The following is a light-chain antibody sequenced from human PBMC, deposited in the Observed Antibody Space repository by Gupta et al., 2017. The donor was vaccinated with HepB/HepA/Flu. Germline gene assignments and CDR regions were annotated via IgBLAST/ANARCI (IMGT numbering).Light chain of an antibody. J-gene: IGKJ1*01. Sequence: IQMTQSPSSLPASIGDRVTITCRASQSISVYLNWYQQKSGKAPKLLIYAASNLESGVPSRFSGSGSGTDFTLTITSLQPEDFATFYCQQTCRIPGTFGQGTKVEIK. CDR2: AAS. CDR3: QQTCRIPGT. V-gene: IGKV1-39*01. CDR1: QSISVY.